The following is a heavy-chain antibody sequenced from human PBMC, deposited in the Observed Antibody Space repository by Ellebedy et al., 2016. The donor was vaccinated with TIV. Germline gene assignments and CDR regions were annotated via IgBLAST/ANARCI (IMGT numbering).Heavy chain of an antibody. J-gene: IGHJ4*02. D-gene: IGHD3-22*01. CDR3: AKGRGGGSDSSAPRYYFDY. V-gene: IGHV3-23*01. CDR2: ISHTGGRT. Sequence: GESLKISCAASGFTFSSYAMSWVRQAPGKGLEWVSTISHTGGRTYYADSVGGRFTISRDNSKKTLYLQMNSLSAEDTAVYYSAKGRGGGSDSSAPRYYFDYWGLGTLVTVSS. CDR1: GFTFSSYA.